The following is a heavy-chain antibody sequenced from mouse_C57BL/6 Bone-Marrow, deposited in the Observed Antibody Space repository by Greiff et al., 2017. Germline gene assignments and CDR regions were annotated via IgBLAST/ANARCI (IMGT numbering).Heavy chain of an antibody. V-gene: IGHV14-4*01. CDR2: IDPENGDT. CDR3: TTDYYGSSSYYYAMDY. Sequence: VQLQQSGAELVRPGASVKLSCTASGFNIKDDYMHWVKQRPEQGLEWIGWIDPENGDTEYASKFQGKATITADTSSNTAYLPLSSLTSEDTAVYYCTTDYYGSSSYYYAMDYWGQGTSVTVSS. J-gene: IGHJ4*01. D-gene: IGHD1-1*01. CDR1: GFNIKDDY.